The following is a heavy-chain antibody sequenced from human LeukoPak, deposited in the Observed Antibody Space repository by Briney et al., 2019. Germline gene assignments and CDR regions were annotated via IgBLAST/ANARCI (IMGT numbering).Heavy chain of an antibody. D-gene: IGHD2-2*02. CDR3: ARGFCTSTNCYIFDY. Sequence: SETLSLTCTVSGVSISSYFWNWIRQPPGKGLEWIGYIYYSGSTNYNPSLKSRVTISVDTSKNQFSLKLTSVTAADTAVYYCARGFCTSTNCYIFDYWGQGTLVTVSS. CDR1: GVSISSYF. V-gene: IGHV4-59*01. CDR2: IYYSGST. J-gene: IGHJ4*02.